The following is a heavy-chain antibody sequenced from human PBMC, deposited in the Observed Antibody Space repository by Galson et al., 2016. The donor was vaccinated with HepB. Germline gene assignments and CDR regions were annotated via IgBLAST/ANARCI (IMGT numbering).Heavy chain of an antibody. V-gene: IGHV4-59*01. CDR3: ARGQGCSGGSCPFQQGGGLYDYYYGMDV. Sequence: SETLSLTCTVSGGSISSYYWSWIRQPPGKGLEWIGYIYDTGSTNYNPSLKSRVTISVDTSKNQFSLKLSSVTAADTAVYYCARGQGCSGGSCPFQQGGGLYDYYYGMDVWGQGTTVTVSS. D-gene: IGHD2-15*01. CDR2: IYDTGST. J-gene: IGHJ6*02. CDR1: GGSISSYY.